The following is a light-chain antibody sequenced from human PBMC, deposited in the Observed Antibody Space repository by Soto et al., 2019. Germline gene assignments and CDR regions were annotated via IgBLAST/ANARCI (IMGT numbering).Light chain of an antibody. CDR2: AAS. V-gene: IGKV3-20*01. CDR1: QSVSSSY. CDR3: QQYGSSPLMYT. Sequence: EIVLTQSPGTLSLSPGERATLSCRASQSVSSSYLAWYQQKPGQAPRLLIYAASSRATGIPDRLSGSGSGTALTLTISRLEHEDFAVYYCQQYGSSPLMYTFGQGTKLEIK. J-gene: IGKJ2*01.